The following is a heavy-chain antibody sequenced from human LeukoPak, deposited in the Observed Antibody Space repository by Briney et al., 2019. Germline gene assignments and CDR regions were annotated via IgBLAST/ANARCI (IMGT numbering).Heavy chain of an antibody. Sequence: GGSLRLSCTASGFIFGDYAMSWFRQAPGKGLEWVGFIRSKTSGGTTDYAASVKGRFTISRDDSKSIAYLQMNSLKTEDTAVYYCSTVTYYYGSGTPDYWGQGTLVTVSP. V-gene: IGHV3-49*03. D-gene: IGHD3-10*01. J-gene: IGHJ4*02. CDR3: STVTYYYGSGTPDY. CDR1: GFIFGDYA. CDR2: IRSKTSGGTT.